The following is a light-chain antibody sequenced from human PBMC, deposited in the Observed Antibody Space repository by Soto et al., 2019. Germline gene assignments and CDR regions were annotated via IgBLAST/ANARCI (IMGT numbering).Light chain of an antibody. V-gene: IGKV1-12*01. Sequence: DIQMTQSPSSVSASVGDRVTITCRASQGINNWLAWYQQKPGKAPELLIYAVSYLQSGVPSRFSGSGSGTDFTLTISSLQPDNSATYYCQQYTNTNNPWMFGQGTKVEI. CDR3: QQYTNTNNPWM. J-gene: IGKJ1*01. CDR2: AVS. CDR1: QGINNW.